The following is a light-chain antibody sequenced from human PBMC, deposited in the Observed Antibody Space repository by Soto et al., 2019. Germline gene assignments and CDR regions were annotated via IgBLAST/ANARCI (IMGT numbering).Light chain of an antibody. V-gene: IGKV3-20*01. CDR1: QSVSSSS. CDR3: QQYGGSPRT. CDR2: DAP. Sequence: VFSQSPSALSLSPGEKATLSCRASQSVSSSSLAWYQQKRGQAPRLLIHDAPSRATGIPDRFSGSGSGTDFTLTISRLEPEDFAVYYCQQYGGSPRTFGQGTKVDIK. J-gene: IGKJ1*01.